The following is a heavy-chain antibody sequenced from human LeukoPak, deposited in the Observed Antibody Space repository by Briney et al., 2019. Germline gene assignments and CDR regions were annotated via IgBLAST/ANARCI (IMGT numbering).Heavy chain of an antibody. CDR1: GFTFSTYG. CDR3: AKPGYDFYMDV. CDR2: IRDDDSNK. V-gene: IGHV3-30*02. J-gene: IGHJ6*03. Sequence: GGSLRLSCAASGFTFSTYGMHWVRQAPGKGLEWVAYIRDDDSNKYYADSVKGRFTISRDNSKNTLFLQMNSLRAEDTAFYYCAKPGYDFYMDVWGKGTTVTVSS.